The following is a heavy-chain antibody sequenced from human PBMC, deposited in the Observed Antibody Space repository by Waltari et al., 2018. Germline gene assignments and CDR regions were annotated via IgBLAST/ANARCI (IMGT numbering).Heavy chain of an antibody. Sequence: QVQLVQSGAEVKKPGASVKVSCKASGYTFTSNYMHWVRQAPGQGLKWMGIINPSGGSTSYAQKFQVRVTITRDTSTSTVYMELSSLRSEDTAVYYCARVVIFGVVTLDPWGQGTLVTVSS. D-gene: IGHD3-3*01. J-gene: IGHJ5*02. CDR1: GYTFTSNY. CDR3: ARVVIFGVVTLDP. CDR2: INPSGGST. V-gene: IGHV1-46*03.